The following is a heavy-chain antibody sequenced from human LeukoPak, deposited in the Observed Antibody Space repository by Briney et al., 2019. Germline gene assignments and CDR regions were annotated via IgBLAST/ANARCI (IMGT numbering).Heavy chain of an antibody. CDR3: ARDSIMVRGATDY. V-gene: IGHV1-18*01. CDR1: GATFSSYA. CDR2: ISAYNGNT. J-gene: IGHJ4*02. Sequence: ASVKLSCKASGATFSSYAISWVRQAPGQGLEWMGWISAYNGNTNYAQRLQGRVTLTTDTSTSTAYMELRSLRSDGTAVYYCARDSIMVRGATDYWGQGTLVTVSS. D-gene: IGHD3-10*01.